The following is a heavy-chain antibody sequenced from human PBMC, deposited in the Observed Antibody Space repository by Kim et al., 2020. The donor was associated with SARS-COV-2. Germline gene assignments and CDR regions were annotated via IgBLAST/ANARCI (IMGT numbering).Heavy chain of an antibody. CDR3: ARDQYYYDSSGYYYLSPFDY. D-gene: IGHD3-22*01. CDR2: ISSSSSTI. J-gene: IGHJ4*02. CDR1: GFTFSSYS. V-gene: IGHV3-48*02. Sequence: GGSLRLSCAASGFTFSSYSMNWVRQAPGKGLEWVSYISSSSSTIYYADSVKGRFTISRDNAKNSLYLQMNSLRDEDTAVYYCARDQYYYDSSGYYYLSPFDYWGQGTLVTVSS.